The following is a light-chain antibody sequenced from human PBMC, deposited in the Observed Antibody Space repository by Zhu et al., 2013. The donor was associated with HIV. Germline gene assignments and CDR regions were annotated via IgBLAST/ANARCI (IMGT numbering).Light chain of an antibody. CDR1: QSVSWN. J-gene: IGKJ3*01. CDR2: RAS. Sequence: TIMTQWPATLSVSPGESATLSCRASQSVSWNLAWYQQRPGQSPRVVVYRASIRATGIPARFSGSGSGTEFTLTITSLQSEDSAVYYCQQYNDWPPVTFGPGTKVDIK. V-gene: IGKV3-15*01. CDR3: QQYNDWPPVT.